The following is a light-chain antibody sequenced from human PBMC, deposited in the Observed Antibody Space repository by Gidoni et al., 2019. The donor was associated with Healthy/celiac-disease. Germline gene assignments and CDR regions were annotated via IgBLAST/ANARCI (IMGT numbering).Light chain of an antibody. CDR2: LGS. J-gene: IGKJ2*01. CDR1: QSLLHSNGYNY. CDR3: MQALQTPYT. Sequence: DIVMTQSQLSRPVTPGEPASISCRSSQSLLHSNGYNYLDWYLQKPGQSPQLLIYLGSNRASGVPDRFSGSGSGTAFTLKISRVEAEDVGVYYCMQALQTPYTFGQGTKLEIK. V-gene: IGKV2-28*01.